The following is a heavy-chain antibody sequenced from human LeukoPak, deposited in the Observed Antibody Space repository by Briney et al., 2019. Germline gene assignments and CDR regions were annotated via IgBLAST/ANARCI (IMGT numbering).Heavy chain of an antibody. D-gene: IGHD3-10*01. CDR2: ISYDGSNK. Sequence: GGSLRLSCAASGFTFSSYAMHWVRQAPGKGLEWVAVISYDGSNKYYADSVKGRFTISRDNSKNTLYLQMNSLRAEDTAVYYCASEYGGAFDYWGQGTLVTVSS. CDR1: GFTFSSYA. CDR3: ASEYGGAFDY. J-gene: IGHJ4*02. V-gene: IGHV3-30-3*01.